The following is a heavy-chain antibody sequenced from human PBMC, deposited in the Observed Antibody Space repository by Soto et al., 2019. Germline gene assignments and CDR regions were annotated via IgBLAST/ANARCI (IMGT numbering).Heavy chain of an antibody. CDR3: ARSSFSSGSYEPQSYYYYGMDV. J-gene: IGHJ6*02. CDR1: GGTFSSYA. D-gene: IGHD1-26*01. V-gene: IGHV1-69*13. Sequence: ASVKVSCKASGGTFSSYAISWVRQAPGQGLEWMGGIIPIFGTANYAQKFQGRVTITADESTSTAYMELSSLRSEDTAVYYCARSSFSSGSYEPQSYYYYGMDVWAKGPRSPSP. CDR2: IIPIFGTA.